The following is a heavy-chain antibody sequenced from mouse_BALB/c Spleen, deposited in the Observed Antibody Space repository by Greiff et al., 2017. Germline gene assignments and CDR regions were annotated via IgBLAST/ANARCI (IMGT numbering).Heavy chain of an antibody. J-gene: IGHJ4*01. CDR2: ISSGSSTI. V-gene: IGHV5-17*02. Sequence: DVMLVESGGGLVQPGGSRKLSCAASGFTFSSFGMHWVRQAPEKGLEWVAYISSGSSTIYYADTVKGRFTISRDNPKNTLFLQMTSLRSEDTAMYYCARDGYEGDYAMDYWGQGTSVTVSS. CDR1: GFTFSSFG. CDR3: ARDGYEGDYAMDY. D-gene: IGHD1-2*01.